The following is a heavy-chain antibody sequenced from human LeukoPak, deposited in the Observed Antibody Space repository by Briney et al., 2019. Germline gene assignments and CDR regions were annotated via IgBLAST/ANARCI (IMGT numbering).Heavy chain of an antibody. CDR1: GGTFSSYA. CDR3: AREIALGAFDI. D-gene: IGHD2-15*01. J-gene: IGHJ3*02. V-gene: IGHV1-69*13. Sequence: SVKLSCRASGGTFSSYAISWVRQAPGQGIEWMGGIIPIFGTANYAQKFQGRVTITADESTSTAYMELSSLRSEDTAVYYCAREIALGAFDIWGQGTMVTVSS. CDR2: IIPIFGTA.